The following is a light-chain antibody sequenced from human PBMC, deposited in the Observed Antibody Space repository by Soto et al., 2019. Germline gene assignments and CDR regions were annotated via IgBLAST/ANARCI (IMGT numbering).Light chain of an antibody. CDR3: QQANSPPRT. CDR1: ERINTY. V-gene: IGKV1-12*01. Sequence: DIQLTQSPSSVSTSVGDRVTITCRASERINTYSAWYQQQPGKAPKLLIYAASSLQSGVPSRFSGSGSGTEFTLTNSNLQPEDFATYYCQQANSPPRTVGVGTKV. J-gene: IGKJ4*01. CDR2: AAS.